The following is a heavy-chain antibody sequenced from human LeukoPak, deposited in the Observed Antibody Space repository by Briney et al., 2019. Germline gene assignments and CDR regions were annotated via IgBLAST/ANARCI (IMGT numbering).Heavy chain of an antibody. J-gene: IGHJ6*02. D-gene: IGHD5-12*01. CDR2: ISLDGSNK. Sequence: GGSLRLSCAASGFTFSSYAVHWVPQAPGKGLEWVAIISLDGSNKYYADSVKGRFTISRDNSKNTLYLQMNSLRAEDTAVYYCARVGFSGYGRDFYYYGMDVWGRGTTVTVSS. CDR1: GFTFSSYA. CDR3: ARVGFSGYGRDFYYYGMDV. V-gene: IGHV3-30-3*01.